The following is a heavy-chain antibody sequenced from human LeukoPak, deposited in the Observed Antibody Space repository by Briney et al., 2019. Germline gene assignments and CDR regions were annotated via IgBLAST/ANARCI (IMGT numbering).Heavy chain of an antibody. CDR2: IYYSGST. CDR3: ASATGTVDY. Sequence: SETLSLTCTVSGGSISSSSYYWGWIRQPPGKGLEWIGSIYYSGSTYYNPSLKSRVTISVDTSKNQFSLKLSSVTAADTAVYYCASATGTVDYWGQGTLVTVSS. J-gene: IGHJ4*02. V-gene: IGHV4-39*01. CDR1: GGSISSSSYY. D-gene: IGHD1-1*01.